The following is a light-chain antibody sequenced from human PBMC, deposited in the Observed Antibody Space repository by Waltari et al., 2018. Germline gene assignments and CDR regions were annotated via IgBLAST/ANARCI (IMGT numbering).Light chain of an antibody. V-gene: IGKV4-1*01. CDR1: ESVLFSSRNKNH. CDR2: WAS. Sequence: DIVMTQSPDSLAVSLGERATINCKSSESVLFSSRNKNHLAWYQQKPGHPPKLLLYWASTRESGVPDRFSGSGSGTDFTLTISSLQAEDVATYYCQEANSFPLTFGGGTKVEI. J-gene: IGKJ4*01. CDR3: QEANSFPLT.